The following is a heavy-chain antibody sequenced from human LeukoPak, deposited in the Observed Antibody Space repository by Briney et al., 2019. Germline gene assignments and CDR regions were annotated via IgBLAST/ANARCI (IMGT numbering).Heavy chain of an antibody. CDR3: ASGRVRYLEPINVFGF. V-gene: IGHV4-31*03. CDR2: IYYSGST. D-gene: IGHD3-3*01. J-gene: IGHJ4*02. Sequence: PSQTLSLTCTVSGGSISIDRYYWSWVRQHPGKGLEWIGYIYYSGSTHYNPSLKSRLSISIDASKNQFSLKLTSVTAADTAVYYCASGRVRYLEPINVFGFWGQGTLVTVSS. CDR1: GGSISIDRYY.